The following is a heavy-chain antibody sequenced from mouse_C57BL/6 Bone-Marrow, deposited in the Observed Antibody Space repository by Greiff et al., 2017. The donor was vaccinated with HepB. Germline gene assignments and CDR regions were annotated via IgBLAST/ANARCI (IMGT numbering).Heavy chain of an antibody. CDR3: ARGGLTGTLYWYFDV. Sequence: QVQLQQPGAELVMPGASVKLSCKASGYTFTSYWMHWVKQRPGQGLEWIGEIDPSDSYTNYNQKFKGKSTLTVDKSSSTAYMQLSSLTSEDSAVYDCARGGLTGTLYWYFDVWGTGTTVTVSS. D-gene: IGHD4-1*01. CDR1: GYTFTSYW. J-gene: IGHJ1*03. V-gene: IGHV1-69*01. CDR2: IDPSDSYT.